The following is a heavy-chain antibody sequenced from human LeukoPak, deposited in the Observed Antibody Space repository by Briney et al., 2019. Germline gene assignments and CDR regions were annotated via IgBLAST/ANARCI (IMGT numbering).Heavy chain of an antibody. CDR2: ISCSGGET. Sequence: GGSLRLSCAASGFTFNDYGMNWVSQAPGKGLEWVASISCSGGETYLADSLKGRFTVSRDNSKNTLYLQMNSLRAEDTAVYYCARKSYAPGSLSFSDYWGQGTLVTVSS. CDR1: GFTFNDYG. J-gene: IGHJ4*02. D-gene: IGHD3-10*01. V-gene: IGHV3-23*01. CDR3: ARKSYAPGSLSFSDY.